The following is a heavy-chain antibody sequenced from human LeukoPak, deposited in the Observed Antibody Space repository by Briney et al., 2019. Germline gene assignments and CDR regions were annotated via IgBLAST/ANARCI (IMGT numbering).Heavy chain of an antibody. V-gene: IGHV1-2*02. J-gene: IGHJ4*02. CDR2: INPNSGGT. Sequence: ASVKVSCKASGYTFTGYYMHWVRQAPGQGLEWMGWINPNSGGTNYAQKSQGRVTMTRDTSISTAYMELSRLRSDDTAVYYCARAKSDYYDSSGYYSHWGQGTLVTVSS. D-gene: IGHD3-22*01. CDR3: ARAKSDYYDSSGYYSH. CDR1: GYTFTGYY.